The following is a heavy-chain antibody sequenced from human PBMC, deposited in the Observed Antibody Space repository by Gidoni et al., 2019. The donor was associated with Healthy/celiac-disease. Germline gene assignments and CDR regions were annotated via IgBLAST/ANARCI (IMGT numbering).Heavy chain of an antibody. D-gene: IGHD1-26*01. J-gene: IGHJ2*01. CDR1: GYSFTSYW. Sequence: EVQLVQSGAEVKKPGESLKISCKGSGYSFTSYWIGWVRQMPGNGLAWMGIIYPGDSDTRYSPSSQGQVTISADKSISTAYLQWSSLKASDTAMYYCARRMDSGSYPGYWYFDLWGRGTLVTVSS. CDR2: IYPGDSDT. V-gene: IGHV5-51*01. CDR3: ARRMDSGSYPGYWYFDL.